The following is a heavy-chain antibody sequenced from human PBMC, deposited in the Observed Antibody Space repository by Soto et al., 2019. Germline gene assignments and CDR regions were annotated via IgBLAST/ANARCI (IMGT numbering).Heavy chain of an antibody. V-gene: IGHV4-31*03. D-gene: IGHD5-18*01. CDR2: IYYSGST. Sequence: SETLSLTCTVSGGSISSGGYYWSWIRQHPGKGLEWIGYIYYSGSTYYNPSLKSRVTISVDTSKNQFSLKLSSVTAADTAVYYCARERGYSYGSHLNYYYYYMDVWGKGTTVTVSS. CDR3: ARERGYSYGSHLNYYYYYMDV. CDR1: GGSISSGGYY. J-gene: IGHJ6*03.